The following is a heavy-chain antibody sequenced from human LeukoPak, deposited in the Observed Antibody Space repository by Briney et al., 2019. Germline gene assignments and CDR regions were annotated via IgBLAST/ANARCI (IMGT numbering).Heavy chain of an antibody. CDR3: ASGDYSGFNYGPLDS. J-gene: IGHJ4*02. CDR1: GYAFITNV. D-gene: IGHD5-12*01. V-gene: IGHV1-18*01. CDR2: IGASVPNT. Sequence: GASVTVSFTASGYAFITNVISWVRQAPGQGREWLGCIGASVPNTNYAQQFRGRVTMTTDTSASTVYMELRNLISGDTAVYYCASGDYSGFNYGPLDSWGQGTLVTVSS.